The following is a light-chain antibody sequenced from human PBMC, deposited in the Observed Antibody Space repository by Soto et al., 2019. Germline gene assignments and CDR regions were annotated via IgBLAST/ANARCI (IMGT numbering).Light chain of an antibody. CDR2: AAS. V-gene: IGKV1-6*01. CDR3: LQDHSYPWT. Sequence: AIQMTQSPSSLSASVGDRVTITCRASQGIGNRLGWYQQKPGKAPKLLLYAASTLQSGVPSRFSGGGSGTDFTLTINSLQPEDFATYYCLQDHSYPWTFGQGTRVEI. J-gene: IGKJ1*01. CDR1: QGIGNR.